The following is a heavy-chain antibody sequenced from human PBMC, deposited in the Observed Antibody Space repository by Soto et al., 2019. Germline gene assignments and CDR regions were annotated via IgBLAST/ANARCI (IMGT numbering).Heavy chain of an antibody. Sequence: SETLSLTCTVSGSSISSSGYYWGWIRQPPGKGLEWIGNVYYSGSTFYNPSLKSRLTMSVDTSKNHFSLKLSSVTAADTALYYCARRLSSSGWSPTYYWGEGTLVTVSS. CDR2: VYYSGST. V-gene: IGHV4-39*02. CDR1: GSSISSSGYY. D-gene: IGHD6-19*01. CDR3: ARRLSSSGWSPTYY. J-gene: IGHJ4*02.